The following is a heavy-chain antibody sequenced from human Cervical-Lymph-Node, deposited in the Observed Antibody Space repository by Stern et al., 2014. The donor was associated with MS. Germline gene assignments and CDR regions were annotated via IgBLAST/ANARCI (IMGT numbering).Heavy chain of an antibody. CDR3: AHKERFGFGFDF. D-gene: IGHD3-16*01. Sequence: ESGPTLVRPTQTLTLTCTFSGFSLSTDGSAVGWIRQPPGKALEWLILLYWNDDVRYSPSLKSRLTVTKDTTREQVVLTMTNMEPADTGTYYCAHKERFGFGFDFWGQGSLVTVSS. V-gene: IGHV2-5*01. CDR2: LYWNDDV. J-gene: IGHJ4*02. CDR1: GFSLSTDGSA.